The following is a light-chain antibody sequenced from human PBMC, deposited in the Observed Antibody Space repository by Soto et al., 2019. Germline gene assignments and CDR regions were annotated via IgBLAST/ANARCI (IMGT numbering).Light chain of an antibody. Sequence: QSVLTQPASVSGSPGQSITISCAGTSSDVGRYNYVSWYQQHPGKAPKLMIYDVSNRPSGVSNRFSGSKSGNTASLTISGLQAEDEADYYCSSYTSTSIVFGGGTKVTVL. V-gene: IGLV2-14*01. CDR2: DVS. J-gene: IGLJ2*01. CDR1: SSDVGRYNY. CDR3: SSYTSTSIV.